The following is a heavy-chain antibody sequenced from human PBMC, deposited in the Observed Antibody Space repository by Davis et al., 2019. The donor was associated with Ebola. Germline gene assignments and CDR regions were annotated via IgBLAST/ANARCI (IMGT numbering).Heavy chain of an antibody. D-gene: IGHD3-10*01. CDR1: GFTVSNNY. CDR2: ISGGGT. Sequence: GESLKISCAVSGFTVSNNYMTWVRQAPGKGLEWVSTISGGGTDYADSAKGRFTISRDNSRNTLFLQMNSLSAEDTAVYYCARGGGGQHFDHWGQGNLVTVSS. J-gene: IGHJ4*02. V-gene: IGHV3-23*01. CDR3: ARGGGGQHFDH.